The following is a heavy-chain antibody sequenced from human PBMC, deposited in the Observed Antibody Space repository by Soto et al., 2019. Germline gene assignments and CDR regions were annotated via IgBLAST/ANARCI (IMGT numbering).Heavy chain of an antibody. V-gene: IGHV3-23*01. CDR3: AKDTSSSPFYMDV. Sequence: EVQVLESGGGSVQPGGSLRLSCAASGFTFSNFAMSWVRHAPGQGLEWVSEISGSTGTTYYADSVKGRFIISRDNSKNMVQLQMNRLRAEDTAVYYCAKDTSSSPFYMDVWGKGTTVTVSS. D-gene: IGHD2-2*01. CDR1: GFTFSNFA. J-gene: IGHJ6*03. CDR2: ISGSTGTT.